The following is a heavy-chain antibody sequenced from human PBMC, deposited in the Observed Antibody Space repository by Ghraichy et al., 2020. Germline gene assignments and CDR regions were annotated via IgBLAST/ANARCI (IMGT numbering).Heavy chain of an antibody. CDR3: ARAAVDTAMVIGYYYYGMDV. D-gene: IGHD5-18*01. CDR2: ISSSSSYI. CDR1: GFTFSSYS. J-gene: IGHJ6*02. V-gene: IGHV3-21*01. Sequence: GGSLRLSCAASGFTFSSYSMNWVRQAPGKGLEWVSSISSSSSYIYYADSVKGRFTISRDNAKNSLYLQMNSLRAEDTAVYYCARAAVDTAMVIGYYYYGMDVWGQGTTVTVSS.